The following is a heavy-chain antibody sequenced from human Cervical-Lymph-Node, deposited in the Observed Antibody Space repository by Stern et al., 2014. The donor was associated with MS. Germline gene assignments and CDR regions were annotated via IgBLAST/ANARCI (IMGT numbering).Heavy chain of an antibody. D-gene: IGHD3-10*01. CDR2: ISSDGSKA. CDR1: GFNFSSYA. V-gene: IGHV3-30-3*01. Sequence: EQLVESGGGVVQPGRALRLSCAATGFNFSSYAMQWVRQAPGKGLEWLAVISSDGSKAYYTESVKGRFTVSRDNSKNTLFLQVSSLRPEDTAEYYCARDLVWFGELDWGAMDVWGHGTTVTVSS. CDR3: ARDLVWFGELDWGAMDV. J-gene: IGHJ6*02.